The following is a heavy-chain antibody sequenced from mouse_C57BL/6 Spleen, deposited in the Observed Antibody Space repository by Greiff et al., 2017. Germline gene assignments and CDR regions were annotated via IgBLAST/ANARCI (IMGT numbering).Heavy chain of an antibody. V-gene: IGHV2-5*01. J-gene: IGHJ4*01. Sequence: VKLMESGPGLVQPSQSLSITCTVSGFSLTSYGVHWVRQSPGKGLEWLGVIWRGGSTDSNASFMSRLSITKDNSKSQVFFKMNSLQADDTAIYYCAKNYGSVYAMDYWGQGTSVTVSS. CDR2: IWRGGST. CDR1: GFSLTSYG. D-gene: IGHD1-1*01. CDR3: AKNYGSVYAMDY.